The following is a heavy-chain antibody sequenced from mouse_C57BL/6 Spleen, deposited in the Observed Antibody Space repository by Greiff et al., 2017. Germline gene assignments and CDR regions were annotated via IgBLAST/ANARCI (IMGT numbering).Heavy chain of an antibody. CDR2: IYPGDGDT. CDR1: GYAFSSSW. J-gene: IGHJ2*01. D-gene: IGHD4-1*01. V-gene: IGHV1-82*01. CDR3: ARSGTEGYFDY. Sequence: QVQLQQSGPELVKPGASVKISCKASGYAFSSSWMNWVKQRPGKGLEWIGRIYPGDGDTNYNGKFKGKATLTADKYSSTAYMQLSSLTSDDSAVYFCARSGTEGYFDYWGQGTTLTVSS.